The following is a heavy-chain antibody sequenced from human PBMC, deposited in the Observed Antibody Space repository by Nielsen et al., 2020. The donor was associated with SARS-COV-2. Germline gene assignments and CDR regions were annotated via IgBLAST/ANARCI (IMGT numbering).Heavy chain of an antibody. J-gene: IGHJ6*02. Sequence: WVRQAPGQGLEWMGRINPNSGGTNYAQKFQGRVTMTRDMSISTAYMELSRLRSDDTAVYYCARVVVVVAATNYYYGMDVWGQGTTVTVSS. CDR2: INPNSGGT. D-gene: IGHD2-15*01. CDR3: ARVVVVVAATNYYYGMDV. V-gene: IGHV1-2*06.